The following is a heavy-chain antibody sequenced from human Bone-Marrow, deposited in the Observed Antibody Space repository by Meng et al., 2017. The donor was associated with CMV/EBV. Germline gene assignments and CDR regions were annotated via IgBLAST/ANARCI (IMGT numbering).Heavy chain of an antibody. Sequence: SETLSLTCTVSGGSISSGDYYWSWIRQPPGKGLEWIGYIYYSGSTYYNPSLKSRVTISVDTSKNQFSLKLSSVTAADTAVYYCARADKYIVVARWGQGTLVIVSS. D-gene: IGHD2-21*01. V-gene: IGHV4-30-4*08. J-gene: IGHJ4*02. CDR3: ARADKYIVVAR. CDR1: GGSISSGDYY. CDR2: IYYSGST.